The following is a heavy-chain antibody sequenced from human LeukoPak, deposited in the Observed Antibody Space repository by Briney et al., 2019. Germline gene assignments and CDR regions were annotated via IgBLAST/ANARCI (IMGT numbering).Heavy chain of an antibody. CDR3: STIYCSSTSCSTNYFDY. J-gene: IGHJ4*02. CDR2: ISAYNGNT. D-gene: IGHD2-2*01. Sequence: GASVKVSCKASGYTFTNYGISWVRQAPGQGLEWMGWISAYNGNTKYAQKLQGRVTMTTDTSTNTAYMELTGLRSDDTAVYYCSTIYCSSTSCSTNYFDYWGQGTLVTVSS. V-gene: IGHV1-18*01. CDR1: GYTFTNYG.